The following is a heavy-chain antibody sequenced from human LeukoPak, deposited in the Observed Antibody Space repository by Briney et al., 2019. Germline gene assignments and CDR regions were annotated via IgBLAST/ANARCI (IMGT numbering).Heavy chain of an antibody. D-gene: IGHD3-9*01. J-gene: IGHJ4*02. Sequence: GGSLRLSCAASGFTFSNYWMHCVRQAPGKGRVWVSRINSDGRSTNYADSVKGRFTISRDNDKNTLYLQMNSLRAEDTAVYYCARGADSGYSSDNWGQGTLVSVSS. V-gene: IGHV3-74*01. CDR1: GFTFSNYW. CDR3: ARGADSGYSSDN. CDR2: INSDGRST.